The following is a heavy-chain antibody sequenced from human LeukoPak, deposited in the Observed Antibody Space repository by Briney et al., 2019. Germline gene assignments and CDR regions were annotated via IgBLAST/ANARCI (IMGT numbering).Heavy chain of an antibody. V-gene: IGHV4-38-2*01. Sequence: SETLSLTCYVSGYSISSGYYWGWIRQPPGKGLEWVANVYRDGNTYYSPSLESRATISVDTSKNLFSLKLSSLSAADTAVYYCVRLAALGGFYYYMDVWGKGTAVTVSS. CDR2: VYRDGNT. J-gene: IGHJ6*03. D-gene: IGHD6-25*01. CDR3: VRLAALGGFYYYMDV. CDR1: GYSISSGYY.